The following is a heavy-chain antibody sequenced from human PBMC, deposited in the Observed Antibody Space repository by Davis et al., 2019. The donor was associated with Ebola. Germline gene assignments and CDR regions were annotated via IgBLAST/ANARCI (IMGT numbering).Heavy chain of an antibody. CDR1: GGSISRGGSY. Sequence: PSETLSLTCTVSGGSISRGGSYWTWIRQHPGKGLEWIGYIYYSGSTYYKPSLKSRVTISLDTSKNQFSLNLYSVTAADTAVYYCARDIRYDSSGYHYNFYMDVWGKGTTVTVSS. CDR3: ARDIRYDSSGYHYNFYMDV. CDR2: IYYSGST. J-gene: IGHJ6*03. V-gene: IGHV4-31*03. D-gene: IGHD3-22*01.